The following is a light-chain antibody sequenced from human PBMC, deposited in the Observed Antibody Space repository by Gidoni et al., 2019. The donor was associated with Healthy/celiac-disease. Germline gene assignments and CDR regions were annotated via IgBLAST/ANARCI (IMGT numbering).Light chain of an antibody. CDR3: QQYNSIGRWA. J-gene: IGKJ1*01. CDR2: KAS. V-gene: IGKV1-5*03. Sequence: DIQMTQSPSTLSASVGDRVTITCRASQSISSWVAWYQQKPGKAPKLLIYKASSLESGVPSRFRGSGSGTEFTLTISSLQPDDFATYYCQQYNSIGRWAFGQGTKVEIK. CDR1: QSISSW.